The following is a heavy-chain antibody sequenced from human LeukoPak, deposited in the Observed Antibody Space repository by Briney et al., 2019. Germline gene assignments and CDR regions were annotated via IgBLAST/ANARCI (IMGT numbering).Heavy chain of an antibody. V-gene: IGHV4-59*08. CDR3: ARHDHITMVRGVIITQYNWFDP. Sequence: PSETLSLTCTVSGGSLSSYYWGWVRQPPGKGLEWVGYIYYSGSTNYNPSLTSRVTISVDTSKKQFSLKLSSVTAADTAVYYCARHDHITMVRGVIITQYNWFDPWSQGTLVTVSS. CDR2: IYYSGST. J-gene: IGHJ5*02. CDR1: GGSLSSYY. D-gene: IGHD3-10*01.